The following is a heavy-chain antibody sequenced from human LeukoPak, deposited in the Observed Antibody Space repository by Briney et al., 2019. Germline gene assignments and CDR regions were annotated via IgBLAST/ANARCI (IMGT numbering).Heavy chain of an antibody. CDR3: ARERYSSSWFDY. V-gene: IGHV4-59*01. J-gene: IGHJ4*02. D-gene: IGHD6-13*01. Sequence: SETLSLTCTVSGGSISSYYWSWIRQPPGKGLEWIGYIYYSGSTNYNPSLKSRVTISVDTSKNQFSQKLSSVTAADTAVYYCARERYSSSWFDYWGQGTLVTVSS. CDR2: IYYSGST. CDR1: GGSISSYY.